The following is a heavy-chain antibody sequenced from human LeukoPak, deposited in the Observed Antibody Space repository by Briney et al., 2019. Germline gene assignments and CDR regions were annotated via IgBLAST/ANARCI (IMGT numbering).Heavy chain of an antibody. CDR1: GGSISSYY. V-gene: IGHV3-48*01. CDR3: ASTTVTTKIVGFDY. J-gene: IGHJ4*02. Sequence: ETLSLTCTVSGGSISSYYWSWIRQPPGKGLEWVSYISSSSSTTYYADSVKGRFTISRDNAKNSLYLQMNSLRAEDTAVYYCASTTVTTKIVGFDYWGQGTLVTVSS. D-gene: IGHD4-17*01. CDR2: ISSSSSTT.